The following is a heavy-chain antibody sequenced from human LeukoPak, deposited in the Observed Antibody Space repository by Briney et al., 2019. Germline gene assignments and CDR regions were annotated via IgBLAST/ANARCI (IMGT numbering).Heavy chain of an antibody. CDR1: GFTFSSYG. CDR3: AKESVAVGDY. D-gene: IGHD6-19*01. Sequence: GGSLRLSCVVSGFTFSSYGFHWVRQAPGKGLEWVAGISYDGRNEFYADSVKGRFTISRDNPKNTVYLQMNSLRAEDTAVYYCAKESVAVGDYWGQGTLVTVSS. V-gene: IGHV3-30*18. CDR2: ISYDGRNE. J-gene: IGHJ4*02.